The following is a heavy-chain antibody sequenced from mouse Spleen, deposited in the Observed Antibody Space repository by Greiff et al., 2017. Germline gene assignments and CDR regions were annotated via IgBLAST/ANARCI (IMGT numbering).Heavy chain of an antibody. CDR3: ARWTLGYGSSYNWYFDV. CDR2: INPNNGGT. J-gene: IGHJ1*01. Sequence: EVQLQQSGPELVKPGASVKIPCKASGYTFTDYNMDWVKQSHGKSLEWIGDINPNNGGTIYNQKFKGKATLTVDKSSSTAYMELRSLTSEDTAVYYCARWTLGYGSSYNWYFDVWGAGTTVTVSS. D-gene: IGHD1-1*01. V-gene: IGHV1-18*01. CDR1: GYTFTDYN.